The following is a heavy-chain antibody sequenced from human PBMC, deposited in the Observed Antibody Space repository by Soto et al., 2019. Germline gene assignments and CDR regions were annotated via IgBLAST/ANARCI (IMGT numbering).Heavy chain of an antibody. V-gene: IGHV6-1*01. Sequence: PSQTLSLTCAISWDSVSSNSAAWNWIRQSPSRGLEWLGRTYYRSKWYNDYAVSVTSRITINPDTSKNQFSLQLNSVTPEDTAVYYCARDGPPKYSSSWYFDYWGQGTLVTVSS. CDR1: WDSVSSNSAA. J-gene: IGHJ4*02. D-gene: IGHD6-13*01. CDR2: TYYRSKWYN. CDR3: ARDGPPKYSSSWYFDY.